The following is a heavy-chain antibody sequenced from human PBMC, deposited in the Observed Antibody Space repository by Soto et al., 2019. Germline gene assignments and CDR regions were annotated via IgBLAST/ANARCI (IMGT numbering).Heavy chain of an antibody. J-gene: IGHJ4*02. V-gene: IGHV3-30*18. CDR1: GFTFSSYG. CDR2: ISYDGSNK. D-gene: IGHD1-26*01. CDR3: AKVLSGGNTWYFYY. Sequence: QVQLVESGGGVVQPGRSLRLSCAASGFTFSSYGMNWVRQAPGKGLEWVAVISYDGSNKYYADSVKGRFTISRDNSKNTLYLQMNSLRAEDTAVYYCAKVLSGGNTWYFYYLCQGTLVTVSS.